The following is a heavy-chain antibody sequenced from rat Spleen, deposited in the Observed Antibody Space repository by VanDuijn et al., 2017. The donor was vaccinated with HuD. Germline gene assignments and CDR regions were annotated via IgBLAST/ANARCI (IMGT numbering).Heavy chain of an antibody. CDR1: GFTFSNYY. J-gene: IGHJ3*01. CDR2: ISTGGGNT. Sequence: EVKLVESGGGLVQPGNSLTLSCVASGFTFSNYYMAWVRQAPTKGLEWVASISTGGGNTYYRDSVKGRFTISRDNAKSTLYLQMDSLRSEDTATYYCARRDNYGGYWFAYWGQGTLVTVSS. CDR3: ARRDNYGGYWFAY. V-gene: IGHV5S23*01. D-gene: IGHD1-11*01.